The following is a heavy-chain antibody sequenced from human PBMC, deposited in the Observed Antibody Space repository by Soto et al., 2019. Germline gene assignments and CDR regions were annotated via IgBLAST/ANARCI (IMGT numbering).Heavy chain of an antibody. CDR3: ARTYDSNGYANEFDS. J-gene: IGHJ4*02. CDR1: GRSITSYY. V-gene: IGHV4-59*12. Sequence: QVVLQESGPGLVKPSETLSLTCSVSGRSITSYYWSWVRQPPGKGLEWIGYIYDNGITSQNPSLKSRVTMSADTSQNQFSLKLTSVTGADTAVYFCARTYDSNGYANEFDSWGQGIQVTVTS. CDR2: IYDNGIT. D-gene: IGHD3-22*01.